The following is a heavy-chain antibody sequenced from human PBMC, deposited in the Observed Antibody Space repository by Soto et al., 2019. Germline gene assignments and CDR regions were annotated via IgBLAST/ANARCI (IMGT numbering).Heavy chain of an antibody. V-gene: IGHV4-59*01. Sequence: SSETLSLTCTVSGGSISSYYWSWIRQPPGKGLEWIGYIYYSGSTNYNPSLKSRVTISVDTSKNQFSLKLSSVTAADTAVYYCARGNFWCGYSAQWGYYYYYMDVWGKGTTVTVSS. CDR3: ARGNFWCGYSAQWGYYYYYMDV. CDR2: IYYSGST. CDR1: GGSISSYY. D-gene: IGHD3-3*01. J-gene: IGHJ6*03.